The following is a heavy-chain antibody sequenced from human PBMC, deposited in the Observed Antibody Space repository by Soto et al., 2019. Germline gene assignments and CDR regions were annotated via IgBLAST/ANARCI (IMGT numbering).Heavy chain of an antibody. D-gene: IGHD1-26*01. J-gene: IGHJ6*03. V-gene: IGHV3-23*01. CDR2: ISGSNDNI. Sequence: EVQLLESGGGLEQPGGSLRLSCVASGFTFSSYAMSWVRQAPGKGLEWVSGISGSNDNIHYADCVKGRFTISRDNSKNTRYLQVSGLRAEDTAVYYCANVLFLGSGSSRYMDVWGKGATVTVSS. CDR1: GFTFSSYA. CDR3: ANVLFLGSGSSRYMDV.